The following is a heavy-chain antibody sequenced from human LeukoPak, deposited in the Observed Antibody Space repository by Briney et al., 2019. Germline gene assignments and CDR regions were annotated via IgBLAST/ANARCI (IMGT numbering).Heavy chain of an antibody. D-gene: IGHD1-14*01. Sequence: PGGSLRLSCAASGFTVSSNYMSWVRQAPGKGLEWVSVIYSGGSTYYADSVKGRFTISRHNSKNTLYLQMNSLRAEDTAVYYCARGLTVHIGWGNYSDYWGQGTLVTVSS. CDR1: GFTVSSNY. CDR2: IYSGGST. J-gene: IGHJ4*02. V-gene: IGHV3-53*04. CDR3: ARGLTVHIGWGNYSDY.